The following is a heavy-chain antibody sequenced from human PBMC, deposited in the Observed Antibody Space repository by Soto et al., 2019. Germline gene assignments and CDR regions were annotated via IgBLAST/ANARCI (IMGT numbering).Heavy chain of an antibody. CDR2: IYYSGST. D-gene: IGHD2-15*01. CDR3: ARSFRVGFFCGYRRQDYYYYLDF. V-gene: IGHV4-59*01. Sequence: PSETLSLTCTVSGGSISSYYWSWIRQPPGKGLEWIGYIYYSGSTNYNPSLKSRVTISVDTSKNQFSLKLSSVTAAYTAVYYCARSFRVGFFCGYRRQDYYYYLDFWGRGTTVTVSS. J-gene: IGHJ6*03. CDR1: GGSISSYY.